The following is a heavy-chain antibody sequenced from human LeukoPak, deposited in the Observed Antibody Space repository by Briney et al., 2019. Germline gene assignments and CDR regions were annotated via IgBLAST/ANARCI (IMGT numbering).Heavy chain of an antibody. J-gene: IGHJ4*02. CDR3: ARVDGHIVGSTWELMNFDN. CDR2: ISAYNHNT. Sequence: ASVKVSCKASGYTFTSYGISWVRQAPGQGLEWMGWISAYNHNTNYAQNLQGRVTMTTDTATSTACMELRSLRPDDTAVYYCARVDGHIVGSTWELMNFDNWGQGTLVTVSS. V-gene: IGHV1-18*01. CDR1: GYTFTSYG. D-gene: IGHD1-26*01.